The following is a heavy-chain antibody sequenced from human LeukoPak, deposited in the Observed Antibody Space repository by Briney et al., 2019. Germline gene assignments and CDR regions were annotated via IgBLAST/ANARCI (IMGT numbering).Heavy chain of an antibody. D-gene: IGHD3-3*01. CDR1: GFTFSSYW. CDR2: IKQDESEK. Sequence: GGSLRLSCAASGFTFSSYWMSWVRQAPGKGLEWVANIKQDESEKYYVDSVKGRFTTSRDNAKNSLYLQMNSLRAEDTAVYYCARDPTIFGVVITGWFDPWGQGTLVTVSS. CDR3: ARDPTIFGVVITGWFDP. J-gene: IGHJ5*02. V-gene: IGHV3-7*01.